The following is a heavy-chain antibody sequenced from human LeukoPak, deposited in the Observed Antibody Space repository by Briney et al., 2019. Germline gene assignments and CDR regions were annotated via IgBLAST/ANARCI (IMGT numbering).Heavy chain of an antibody. V-gene: IGHV3-21*01. Sequence: GGSLRLSCAASGFTFSSYSMNWVRQAPGKGLEWVSSISSSSSYIYYADSVKGRFTISRVNAKNSLYLQMNSLRAEDTAVYYCARDFYHDSSGSSFDYWGQGTLVTVSS. CDR3: ARDFYHDSSGSSFDY. CDR2: ISSSSSYI. D-gene: IGHD3-22*01. J-gene: IGHJ4*02. CDR1: GFTFSSYS.